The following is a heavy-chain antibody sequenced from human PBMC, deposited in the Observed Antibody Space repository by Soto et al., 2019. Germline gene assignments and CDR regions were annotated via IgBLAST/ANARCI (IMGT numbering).Heavy chain of an antibody. CDR3: ASRSPGPDIVATDNAFDT. V-gene: IGHV1-8*01. J-gene: IGHJ3*02. Sequence: ASVKVSCKASGYTFTSYDINWVRQATGQGLEWMGWMNPNSGNTGYAQKFQGRVTMTGSTSISTAYMELSSLRSEDTAVYYCASRSPGPDIVATDNAFDTWGQGTMVSVSS. CDR1: GYTFTSYD. D-gene: IGHD5-12*01. CDR2: MNPNSGNT.